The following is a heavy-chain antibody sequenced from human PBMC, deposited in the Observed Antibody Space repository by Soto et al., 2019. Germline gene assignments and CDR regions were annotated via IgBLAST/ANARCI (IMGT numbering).Heavy chain of an antibody. CDR1: GYTFTGYH. V-gene: IGHV1-2*04. CDR3: ARWVGASNWFDP. CDR2: INTNSGAT. D-gene: IGHD1-26*01. Sequence: ASVKVSCKASGYTFTGYHIHWVRQAPGQGLEWMGWINTNSGATNYAQNFQGWVTMTRDTSTNTAYAQLSRLTSDDTAVYYCARWVGASNWFDPWGQGTLVTVS. J-gene: IGHJ5*02.